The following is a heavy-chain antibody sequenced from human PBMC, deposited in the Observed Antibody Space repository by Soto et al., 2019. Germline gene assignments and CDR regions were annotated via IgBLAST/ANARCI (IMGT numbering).Heavy chain of an antibody. Sequence: GGSLRLSCAASGFTFSSYAMSWVRQAPGKGLEWVSAISGSGGSTYYADSVKGRFTISRDNSKNTLYLQMNSRRAEDTAGYYCAKVPPSPRHYYDSSGYYRIFDYWGQGTLVTVSS. CDR2: ISGSGGST. D-gene: IGHD3-22*01. CDR3: AKVPPSPRHYYDSSGYYRIFDY. V-gene: IGHV3-23*01. CDR1: GFTFSSYA. J-gene: IGHJ4*02.